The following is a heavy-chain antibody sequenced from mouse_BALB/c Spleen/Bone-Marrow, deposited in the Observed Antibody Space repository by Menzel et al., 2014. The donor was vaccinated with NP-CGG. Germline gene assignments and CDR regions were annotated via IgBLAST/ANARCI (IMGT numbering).Heavy chain of an antibody. CDR1: GFTFSGYG. V-gene: IGHV5-6-3*01. CDR2: ISGSGSST. CDR3: ARGRDWVDY. D-gene: IGHD4-1*01. Sequence: EVQLVESGGGLVQPGGSLKLSCAASGFTFSGYGMSWVRQTPDKGLELVATISGSGSSTYYPDSVKGRFTISRDNARNTLYLQMSSLKSEDTAMYYCARGRDWVDYWGQGTTLTVSS. J-gene: IGHJ2*01.